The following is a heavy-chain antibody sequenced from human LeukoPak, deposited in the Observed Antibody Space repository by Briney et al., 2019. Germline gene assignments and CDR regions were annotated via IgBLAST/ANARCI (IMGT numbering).Heavy chain of an antibody. CDR2: IDWDDDK. Sequence: SGPALVKPTQTLTLTCTFSGFSLSTSGMCVSWIRQPPGKALEWLARIDWDDDKYYSTSLKTRLTISKDTSKNQVVLTMTNMDPVDTATYYCARSYYYDSSGYYWAFDIWGQGTMVTVSS. J-gene: IGHJ3*02. D-gene: IGHD3-22*01. V-gene: IGHV2-70*11. CDR3: ARSYYYDSSGYYWAFDI. CDR1: GFSLSTSGMC.